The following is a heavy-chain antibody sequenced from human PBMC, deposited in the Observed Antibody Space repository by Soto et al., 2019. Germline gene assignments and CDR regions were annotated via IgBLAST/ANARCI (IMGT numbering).Heavy chain of an antibody. CDR3: ARSNPRWPTDH. CDR2: ITSSSTYI. D-gene: IGHD4-4*01. Sequence: EVHLVESGGGLVKPGGSLRLSCAASGFSFSTYTMTWVRQGPGKGLEWVSSITSSSTYIYYSDSVKGRFTISRDNAKNSLYLQMNSLRGEDTAVYYCARSNPRWPTDHWGQGTLVTVSS. CDR1: GFSFSTYT. J-gene: IGHJ4*02. V-gene: IGHV3-21*01.